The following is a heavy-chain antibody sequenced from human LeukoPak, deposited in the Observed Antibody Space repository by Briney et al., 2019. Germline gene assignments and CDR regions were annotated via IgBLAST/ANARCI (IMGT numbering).Heavy chain of an antibody. CDR1: GFTFGNYG. CDR3: ARDHSGTQDY. D-gene: IGHD1-1*01. CDR2: IWDDGSNE. J-gene: IGHJ4*02. V-gene: IGHV3-33*01. Sequence: HPGGSLRLSCAASGFTFGNYGMHCVRQAPGKGLEWVAVIWDDGSNEYYADSVKGRFTIFRHNRRNTLYLQMNSLRAEDTAVYSCARDHSGTQDYWGEGTLVTVSS.